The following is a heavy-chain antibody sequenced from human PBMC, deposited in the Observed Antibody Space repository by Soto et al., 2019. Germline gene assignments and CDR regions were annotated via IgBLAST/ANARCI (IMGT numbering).Heavy chain of an antibody. V-gene: IGHV4-59*01. Sequence: PSETLSLTCTVSGGSISSYYWSWVRQPPGKGLEWIGYIYYSGSTNYNPSLKSRVTISVDTSKNQFSLKLSSVTAADTAVYYCARGCSLWARYYFDYLCQGTLVTVSS. D-gene: IGHD3-16*01. CDR3: ARGCSLWARYYFDY. J-gene: IGHJ4*02. CDR1: GGSISSYY. CDR2: IYYSGST.